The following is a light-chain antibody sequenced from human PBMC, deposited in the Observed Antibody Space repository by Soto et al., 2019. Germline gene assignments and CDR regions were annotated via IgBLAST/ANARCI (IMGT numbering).Light chain of an antibody. CDR2: GAS. CDR1: QSVGTW. V-gene: IGKV1-5*01. Sequence: DIQMTQSPSTLSASVGGRVTITCRASQSVGTWVAWYQQKPGKAPKLLIYGASNLESGVPSRFSGSGSGTEFTLTSTTLQPDDFATYFCQLYNRNTWSFGPGTKVYI. CDR3: QLYNRNTWS. J-gene: IGKJ1*01.